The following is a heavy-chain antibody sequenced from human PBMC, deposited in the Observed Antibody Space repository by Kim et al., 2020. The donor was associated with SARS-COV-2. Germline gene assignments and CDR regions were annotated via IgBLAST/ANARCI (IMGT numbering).Heavy chain of an antibody. V-gene: IGHV4-61*01. CDR3: VRRLASRPRYYFDY. CDR1: GGSVRSDNIY. J-gene: IGHJ4*01. CDR2: VYYSGTT. D-gene: IGHD3-3*02. Sequence: SETLSLTCTVSGGSVRSDNIYWTWIRQPPGEGLEWIGFVYYSGTTKYNPSLNSRVSISVDTSKNQFSLKLSSVTAADTAVYYCVRRLASRPRYYFDYWG.